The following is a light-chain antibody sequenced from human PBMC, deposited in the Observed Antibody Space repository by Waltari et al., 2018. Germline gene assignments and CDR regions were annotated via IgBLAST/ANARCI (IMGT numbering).Light chain of an antibody. V-gene: IGLV8-61*01. CDR3: SLYMGSGIWV. CDR1: SGSVSTHSS. Sequence: QTVVTQEPSFSVSPGGPVTLTCTLSSGSVSTHSSSPWYRPSPGPAPRTPLYKGNNRSSGVPDRFSGSILGNKVALTITGAQADDECHYYCSLYMGSGIWVFGGGTKLTVL. J-gene: IGLJ3*02. CDR2: KGN.